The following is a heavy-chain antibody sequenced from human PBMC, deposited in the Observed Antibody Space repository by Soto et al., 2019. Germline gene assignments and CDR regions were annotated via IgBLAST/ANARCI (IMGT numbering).Heavy chain of an antibody. J-gene: IGHJ6*02. CDR1: GVSISSYY. V-gene: IGHV4-59*01. CDR2: IYYSGST. D-gene: IGHD3-10*01. Sequence: PSETLSLTCTVSGVSISSYYWSWIRQPPGKGLEWIGYIYYSGSTNYNPSLKSRVTISVDTSKNQFSLKLSSVTAADTAVYYCARKSGPSYYYYGMDVWGQGTTVT. CDR3: ARKSGPSYYYYGMDV.